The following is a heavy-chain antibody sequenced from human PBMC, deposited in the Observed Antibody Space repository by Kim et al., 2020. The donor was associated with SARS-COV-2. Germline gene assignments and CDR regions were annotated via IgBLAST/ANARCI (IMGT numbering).Heavy chain of an antibody. Sequence: SETLSLTCTVSGGSISTSSYYWGWIRQPPGKGLEWIGNIYYSGNTYYNSSLKSRVTIFLDTSKNQFTLKLSSVTAADTAVYYCARALDYYDRSAYYDWGQGNLVTVSS. CDR1: GGSISTSSYY. CDR2: IYYSGNT. CDR3: ARALDYYDRSAYYD. J-gene: IGHJ4*02. V-gene: IGHV4-39*01. D-gene: IGHD3-22*01.